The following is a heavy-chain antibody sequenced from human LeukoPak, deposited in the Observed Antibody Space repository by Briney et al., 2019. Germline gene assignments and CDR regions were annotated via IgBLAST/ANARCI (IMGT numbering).Heavy chain of an antibody. V-gene: IGHV1-24*01. CDR3: ATDSARGENWFDP. D-gene: IGHD3-10*01. CDR1: GYTLTELP. CDR2: FDPEDGET. Sequence: ASVKVSCKVSGYTLTELPMHWVRQAPGKGLEWMGGFDPEDGETIYAQKFQGRVTMTEDTSTDTAYMELSSLRSEDTAVYYCATDSARGENWFDPWGQGTLVTVSS. J-gene: IGHJ5*02.